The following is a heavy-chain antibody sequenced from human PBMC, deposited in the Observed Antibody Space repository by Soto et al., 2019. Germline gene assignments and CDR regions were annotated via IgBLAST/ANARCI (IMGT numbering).Heavy chain of an antibody. D-gene: IGHD3-10*01. Sequence: SEALSLTCTVSGGSISSSSYYWGWIRQPPGKGLEWIGSIYYSGSTYYNPSLKSRVTISVDTSKNQLSLKLSSVTAADTAVYYCARHGALLLWFGEFSQAPFRFDPCGQGTLVTVSS. CDR2: IYYSGST. V-gene: IGHV4-39*01. CDR1: GGSISSSSYY. CDR3: ARHGALLLWFGEFSQAPFRFDP. J-gene: IGHJ5*02.